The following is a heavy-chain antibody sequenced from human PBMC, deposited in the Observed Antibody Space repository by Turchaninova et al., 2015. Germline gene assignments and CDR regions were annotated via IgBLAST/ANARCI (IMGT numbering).Heavy chain of an antibody. V-gene: IGHV4-39*01. CDR1: GGSIPSGDYA. CDR2: LYYTGSA. J-gene: IGHJ2*01. D-gene: IGHD4-17*01. CDR3: ARHYSAVTTSWYVGV. Sequence: QLQLQESGPGLVKPSETLSLTCTVSGGSIPSGDYAWAWVRQPPGKGVEWVGSLYYTGSAYYNPSLKSRVTISVDRSKTQLSLLVTSVTAADTAVYYCARHYSAVTTSWYVGVWGRGTLVTVSS.